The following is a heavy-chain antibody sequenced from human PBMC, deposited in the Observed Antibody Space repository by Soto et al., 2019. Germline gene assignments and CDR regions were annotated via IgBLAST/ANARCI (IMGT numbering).Heavy chain of an antibody. J-gene: IGHJ6*02. CDR2: IIPIFGTA. D-gene: IGHD2-15*01. CDR3: ATSAGYCSGGSCYYYGMDV. Sequence: SVKVSCKASGGTFSSYAISWVRQAPGQGLEWMGGIIPIFGTANYAQKFQGRVTITADESTSTAYMELSSLRSEDTAVYYCATSAGYCSGGSCYYYGMDVWGQGTTVTVSS. CDR1: GGTFSSYA. V-gene: IGHV1-69*13.